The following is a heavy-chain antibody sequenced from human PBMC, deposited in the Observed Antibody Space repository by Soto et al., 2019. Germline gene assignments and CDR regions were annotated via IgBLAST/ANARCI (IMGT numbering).Heavy chain of an antibody. CDR1: GYSFTTYG. CDR3: ARPYDSSQSPLFDL. J-gene: IGHJ4*02. Sequence: GASVKVSCKASGYSFTTYGIFWVRQAPGQGLEWMGWISPYNGKTNYAQNLQGRVSMTTDTSTTTAYMELRSLRSDDTAVYYCARPYDSSQSPLFDLWGQGTQVTVSS. CDR2: ISPYNGKT. V-gene: IGHV1-18*01. D-gene: IGHD3-22*01.